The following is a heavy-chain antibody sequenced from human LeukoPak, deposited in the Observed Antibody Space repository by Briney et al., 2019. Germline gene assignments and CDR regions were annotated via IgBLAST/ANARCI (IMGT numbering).Heavy chain of an antibody. J-gene: IGHJ4*02. Sequence: GGSLRLSCAASGFTFSPYFMNWVRQAPGKGLEWVSSISGSSTYIYYADSVRGRFTVSRGNAKNSLYLQMNSLTAEDTAVYYCARRATTERGHSYGLDYWGQGTLVTVSS. CDR2: ISGSSTYI. CDR3: ARRATTERGHSYGLDY. D-gene: IGHD5-18*01. CDR1: GFTFSPYF. V-gene: IGHV3-21*01.